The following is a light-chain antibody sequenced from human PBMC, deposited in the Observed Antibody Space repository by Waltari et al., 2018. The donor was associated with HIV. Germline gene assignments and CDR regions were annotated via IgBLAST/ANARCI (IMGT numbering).Light chain of an antibody. CDR2: ASS. V-gene: IGKV1-39*01. J-gene: IGKJ1*01. CDR3: EQSYNSPRT. CDR1: QNIRSN. Sequence: IQLTQPPSSLSAVLGDSVTITCRSSQNIRSNLISYQQKPGKAPRLLIYASSSLQSGVPSRFSSSGSGTDFTLTISSLQPEYFVYYHCEQSYNSPRTFGQGTKVEIK.